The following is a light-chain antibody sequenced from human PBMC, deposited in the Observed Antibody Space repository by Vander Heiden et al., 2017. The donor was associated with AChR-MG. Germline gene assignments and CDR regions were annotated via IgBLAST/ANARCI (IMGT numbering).Light chain of an antibody. Sequence: ERVSTQAPATLSLAPGERATLSCGASQGVSSSYLAWYQQKPGLAPRLLLYDASSRATGIPDRVSGSGSGTDFTLTISRLEPEDFAVYYCQQYGSSPTALTFGGGTKVEIK. J-gene: IGKJ4*01. CDR3: QQYGSSPTALT. CDR1: QGVSSSY. V-gene: IGKV3D-20*01. CDR2: DAS.